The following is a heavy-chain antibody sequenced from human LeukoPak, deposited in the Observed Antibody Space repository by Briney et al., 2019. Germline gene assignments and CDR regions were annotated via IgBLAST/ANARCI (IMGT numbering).Heavy chain of an antibody. Sequence: GASVKVSCKASGYTFTSYGISWVRQAPGQGLEWMGWISAYNGNTNYAQKLQGRVTMTTDTSTSTAYMELRSLRSDDTAVYYCARDWDYYDSSGPTPLFDYWGQGTLVTVSS. D-gene: IGHD3-22*01. CDR1: GYTFTSYG. J-gene: IGHJ4*02. V-gene: IGHV1-18*01. CDR2: ISAYNGNT. CDR3: ARDWDYYDSSGPTPLFDY.